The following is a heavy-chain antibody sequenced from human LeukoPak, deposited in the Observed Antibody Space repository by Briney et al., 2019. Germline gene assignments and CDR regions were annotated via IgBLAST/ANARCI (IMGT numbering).Heavy chain of an antibody. J-gene: IGHJ4*02. Sequence: AASVKVSCKASGGTFSSYAISWVRQAPGQGLEWMGWISAYNGNTNYAQKLQGRVTMTTDTSTSTAYMELRSLRSDDTAVYYCAREDSYGYEGYFDYWGQGTLVTVSS. CDR3: AREDSYGYEGYFDY. CDR1: GGTFSSYA. D-gene: IGHD5-18*01. CDR2: ISAYNGNT. V-gene: IGHV1-18*01.